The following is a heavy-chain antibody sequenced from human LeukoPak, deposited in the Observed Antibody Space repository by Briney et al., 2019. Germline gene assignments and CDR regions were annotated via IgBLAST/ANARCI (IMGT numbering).Heavy chain of an antibody. J-gene: IGHJ4*02. CDR2: IYYSGST. CDR1: GGSISSYY. D-gene: IGHD6-13*01. Sequence: SETLSLTCTVSGGSISSYYWSWIRQPPGKGLEWIGYIYYSGSTNYNPSLKSRVTISVDTSKNQFSLKLSSVTAADTAVYYCARYSSSWYPYYFDYWGQGTPVTVSS. CDR3: ARYSSSWYPYYFDY. V-gene: IGHV4-59*08.